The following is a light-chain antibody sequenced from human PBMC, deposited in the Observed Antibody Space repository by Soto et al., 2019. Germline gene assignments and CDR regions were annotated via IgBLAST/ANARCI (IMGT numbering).Light chain of an antibody. V-gene: IGKV3-11*01. Sequence: EIVLTQSPSTLSLSPGERATLSCRASQTVSSYLAWYQQKPGQATRLIIYDAYNRATGIPARFSGSGAGTDFTLTISSLEPEDFGVYYCQQRNNWPITFGQGTKVEIK. CDR2: DAY. CDR1: QTVSSY. J-gene: IGKJ5*01. CDR3: QQRNNWPIT.